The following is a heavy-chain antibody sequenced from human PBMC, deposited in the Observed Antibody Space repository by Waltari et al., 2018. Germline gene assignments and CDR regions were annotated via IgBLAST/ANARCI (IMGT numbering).Heavy chain of an antibody. CDR1: GFTFSSYW. J-gene: IGHJ4*02. D-gene: IGHD5-18*01. V-gene: IGHV3-7*01. CDR2: IKQDGSEK. CDR3: ARVRPPIQRVWYFDY. Sequence: EVQLLESGGGLVQPGGSLRLSCAASGFTFSSYWMSWVRQAPGKGLEWVANIKQDGSEKYYVDSVKGRFTISSDNGKNSLYLQMNSLRAEDTAVYYCARVRPPIQRVWYFDYWGQGTLVTVSS.